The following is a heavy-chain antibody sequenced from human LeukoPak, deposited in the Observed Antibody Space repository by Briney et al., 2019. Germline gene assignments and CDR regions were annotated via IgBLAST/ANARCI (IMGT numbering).Heavy chain of an antibody. Sequence: GGSLRLSCAASGFTFSSYGMHWVRQAPGKGLEWVAVIPYDGSNKYYADPVKGRFTISRDNSKNTLYLQMNSLRAEDTAVYYCAKDRGGLLMDVWGQGTTVTVSS. CDR2: IPYDGSNK. D-gene: IGHD2-15*01. CDR3: AKDRGGLLMDV. CDR1: GFTFSSYG. V-gene: IGHV3-30*18. J-gene: IGHJ6*02.